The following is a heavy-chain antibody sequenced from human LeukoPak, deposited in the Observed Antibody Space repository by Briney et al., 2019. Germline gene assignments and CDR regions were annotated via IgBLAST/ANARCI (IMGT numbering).Heavy chain of an antibody. D-gene: IGHD2-2*01. J-gene: IGHJ3*02. CDR2: IVVGSGNT. Sequence: SVKVSCKASGFTFTGSAVQWVRQARGQRLEWLGWIVVGSGNTNYAQKFQERVTITRDMSTGTAYMELSSLRSEDTAVYYCAAAIPSVVKTLDTLDIWGQGTMVTVSS. V-gene: IGHV1-58*01. CDR1: GFTFTGSA. CDR3: AAAIPSVVKTLDTLDI.